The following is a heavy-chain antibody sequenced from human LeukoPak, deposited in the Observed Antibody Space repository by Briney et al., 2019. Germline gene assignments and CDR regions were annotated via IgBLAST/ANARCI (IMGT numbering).Heavy chain of an antibody. CDR1: GFTFSSHA. V-gene: IGHV3-23*01. D-gene: IGHD3-10*01. CDR3: TKDQGLLWFGELNV. J-gene: IGHJ6*04. CDR2: ISGSGGRT. Sequence: PGGSLRLSRAASGFTFSSHAMSWVRQAPGKGLEWVSAISGSGGRTYYADSVKGRFTSSRDNSKNMVSLQMNSLRAEDTAVHYCTKDQGLLWFGELNVWGKGATVTVSS.